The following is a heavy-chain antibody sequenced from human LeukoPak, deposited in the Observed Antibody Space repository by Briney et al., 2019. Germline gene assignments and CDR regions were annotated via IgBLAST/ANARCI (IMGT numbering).Heavy chain of an antibody. CDR3: ARDISDDSSGYYPLGY. V-gene: IGHV4-30-2*01. J-gene: IGHJ4*02. CDR1: GGSFSGYS. D-gene: IGHD3-22*01. CDR2: IYHSGST. Sequence: SETLSLTCAVYGGSFSGYSWSWIRQPPGKGLEWIGYIYHSGSTYYNPSLKSRVTISVDRSKNQFSLKLSSVTAADTAVYYCARDISDDSSGYYPLGYWGQGTLVTVSS.